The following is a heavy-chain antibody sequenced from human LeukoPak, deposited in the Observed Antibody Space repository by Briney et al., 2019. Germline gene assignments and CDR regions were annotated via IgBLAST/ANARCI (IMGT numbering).Heavy chain of an antibody. CDR1: GFTFSSYG. D-gene: IGHD3-22*01. CDR3: AKVGGYYYDSSGYHYYYYYYMDV. CDR2: IRYDGSNK. Sequence: PGGSLRLSCAASGFTFSSYGMHWVRQAPGKGLEWVAFIRYDGSNKYYADSVKGRFTISRDNSKNTLYLQMNSLRAEDTAVYYCAKVGGYYYDSSGYHYYYYYYMDVWGKGTTVTISS. V-gene: IGHV3-30*02. J-gene: IGHJ6*03.